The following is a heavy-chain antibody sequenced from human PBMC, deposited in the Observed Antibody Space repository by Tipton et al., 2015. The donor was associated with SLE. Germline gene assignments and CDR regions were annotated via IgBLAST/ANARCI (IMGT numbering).Heavy chain of an antibody. CDR2: IYYRGST. J-gene: IGHJ4*02. V-gene: IGHV4-59*01. D-gene: IGHD2-15*01. Sequence: TLSLTCTVSGGSISSYYWSWIRQPPGKGLEWIGYIYYRGSTNYSPSLKSRVSMSVDTSKNQLSLKLTSVTAADTAVYYCARGSVVADDYWGQGTLVTVSS. CDR1: GGSISSYY. CDR3: ARGSVVADDY.